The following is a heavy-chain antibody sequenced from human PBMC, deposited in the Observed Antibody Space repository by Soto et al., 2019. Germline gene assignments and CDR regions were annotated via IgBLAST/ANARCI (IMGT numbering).Heavy chain of an antibody. Sequence: QVQLVESGGGVVQPGRSLRLSCAASGFTFSSYAMHWVRQAPGKGLEWVAVISYDGSNKYYADSVKGRFTISRDNSKNTLYLQMNSLRAEDTAVYYCARAEGGDDKRGDYYYGMDVW. V-gene: IGHV3-30-3*01. CDR3: ARAEGGDDKRGDYYYGMDV. CDR2: ISYDGSNK. D-gene: IGHD4-17*01. CDR1: GFTFSSYA. J-gene: IGHJ6*01.